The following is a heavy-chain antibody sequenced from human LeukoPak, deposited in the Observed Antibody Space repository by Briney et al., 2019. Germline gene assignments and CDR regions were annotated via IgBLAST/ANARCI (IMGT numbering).Heavy chain of an antibody. CDR2: ISGDGDNT. Sequence: QPGGSLRLSCVASGFTLDDYALHWARQAPGKGLEWISLISGDGDNTYYADSVKGRFTISRDNSKNSLYLQMSSLRAEDTALYYCAKGVRSGTYYNCFDPWGQGTLVTVSS. V-gene: IGHV3-43*02. CDR3: AKGVRSGTYYNCFDP. D-gene: IGHD1-26*01. CDR1: GFTLDDYA. J-gene: IGHJ5*02.